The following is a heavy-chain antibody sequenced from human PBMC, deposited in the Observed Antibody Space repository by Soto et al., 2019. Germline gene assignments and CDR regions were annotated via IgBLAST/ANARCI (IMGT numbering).Heavy chain of an antibody. CDR3: ARAVVAPDY. D-gene: IGHD2-15*01. V-gene: IGHV1-3*04. CDR2: INTGSGNT. Sequence: ASVKVSCKASGYTFTANGLQWVRQAPGQRLEWMGWINTGSGNTKSSHKFQGRITIKRDTSATTVSMELSSLTSEDTAIYYCARAVVAPDYWGQGTLVTVSS. J-gene: IGHJ4*02. CDR1: GYTFTANG.